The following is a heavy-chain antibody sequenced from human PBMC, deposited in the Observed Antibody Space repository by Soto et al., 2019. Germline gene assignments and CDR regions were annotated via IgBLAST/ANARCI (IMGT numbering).Heavy chain of an antibody. CDR3: ARIGRARLPNYYYYGMDV. V-gene: IGHV1-18*04. CDR1: GYTFTSYG. D-gene: IGHD5-18*01. J-gene: IGHJ6*02. CDR2: ISAYNGNT. Sequence: ASVKVSCKASGYTFTSYGISWVRQAPGQGLEWMGWISAYNGNTNYAQKLQGRVTMTTDTSTSTAYMELRSLRSDDTAVYYCARIGRARLPNYYYYGMDVWGQGTTVTVSS.